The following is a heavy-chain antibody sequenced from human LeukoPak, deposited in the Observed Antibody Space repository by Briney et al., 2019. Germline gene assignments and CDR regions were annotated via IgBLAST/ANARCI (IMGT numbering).Heavy chain of an antibody. CDR3: ARRAVGNSYYYSMDV. D-gene: IGHD6-19*01. Sequence: ASVKVSCKASGGTFSSYAISWVRQAPGQGLEWMGGIIPIFGTANYAQKFQGRVTITADKSTSTAYMELSSPRSEDTAVYYCARRAVGNSYYYSMDVWGKGTTVTVSS. CDR1: GGTFSSYA. J-gene: IGHJ6*03. V-gene: IGHV1-69*06. CDR2: IIPIFGTA.